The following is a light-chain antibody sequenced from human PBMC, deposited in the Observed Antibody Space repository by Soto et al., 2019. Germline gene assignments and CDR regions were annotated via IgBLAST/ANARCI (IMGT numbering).Light chain of an antibody. CDR3: QQYGISPPT. Sequence: DIVLTQSPAILSLSPGEKATLSCGASQSVRSRYLAWYRQKPGLAARLLRYHATSRANRTPDRFVCRGSGTDFTLSICTLEPEDYAVYYFQQYGISPPTFGQGARLKIK. J-gene: IGKJ5*01. CDR2: HAT. CDR1: QSVRSRY. V-gene: IGKV3D-20*01.